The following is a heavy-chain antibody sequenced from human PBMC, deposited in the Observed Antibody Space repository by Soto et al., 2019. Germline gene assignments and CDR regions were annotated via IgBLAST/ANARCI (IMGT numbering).Heavy chain of an antibody. CDR2: IYYSGST. V-gene: IGHV4-31*03. CDR1: GGSISSGGYY. Sequence: QVQLQESGPGLVKPSQTLSLTCTVSGGSISSGGYYWSWIRQHPGKGLEWIGYIYYSGSTYYNPSLKSRVTIAVDTSKNKCSLKLSSVTAADTDVYYCARSGTGYGSEIYYYGMDVWGQGTTVTVS. CDR3: ARSGTGYGSEIYYYGMDV. D-gene: IGHD3-10*01. J-gene: IGHJ6*02.